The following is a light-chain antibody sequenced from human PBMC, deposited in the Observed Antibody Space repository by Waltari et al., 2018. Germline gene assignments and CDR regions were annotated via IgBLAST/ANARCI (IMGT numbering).Light chain of an antibody. V-gene: IGLV2-14*03. CDR2: DVT. CDR3: TSRAGDGVVL. Sequence: QDELTELATVPGYPAQSTTSSCNRIGSAIDRSDFVSWYQHHPGKAPHVLIYDVTNRPSGISARFSASMSANPASLTISARQPEDEGDYYWTSRAGDGVVLFGGVTQMTVL. CDR1: GSAIDRSDF. J-gene: IGLJ3*02.